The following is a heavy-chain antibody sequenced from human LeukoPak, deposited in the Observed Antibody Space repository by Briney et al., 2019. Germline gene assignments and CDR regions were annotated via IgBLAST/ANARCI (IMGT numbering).Heavy chain of an antibody. CDR1: GYTFTSYY. J-gene: IGHJ4*02. CDR2: INPSGGST. Sequence: ASVKVSCKASGYTFTSYYMHWVRQAPGQGLEWMGIINPSGGSTSYAQKFQGRVTMTRDTSTSTVYMELSSLRSEDTAVYYCARDIGYGGSGSYYFDYWGQGTLDTVSS. V-gene: IGHV1-46*01. D-gene: IGHD3-10*01. CDR3: ARDIGYGGSGSYYFDY.